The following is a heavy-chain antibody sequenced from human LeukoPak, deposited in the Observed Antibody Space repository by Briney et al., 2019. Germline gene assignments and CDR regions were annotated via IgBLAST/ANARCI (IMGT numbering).Heavy chain of an antibody. J-gene: IGHJ3*02. CDR3: ARVSGITMIVVVQSDGFDI. Sequence: TASETLSLTCTVSGGSISSSSYYWGWIRQPPGKGLEWIGSIYYSGSTYYNPSLKSRVTISVDTSKNQFSLKLSSVTAADTAVYYCARVSGITMIVVVQSDGFDIWGQGTMVSVSS. CDR1: GGSISSSSYY. V-gene: IGHV4-39*07. CDR2: IYYSGST. D-gene: IGHD3-22*01.